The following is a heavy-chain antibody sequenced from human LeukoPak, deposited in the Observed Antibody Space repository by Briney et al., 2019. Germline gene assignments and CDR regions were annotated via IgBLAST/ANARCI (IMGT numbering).Heavy chain of an antibody. D-gene: IGHD3-16*02. J-gene: IGHJ4*02. CDR2: ISDSGST. V-gene: IGHV4-59*01. CDR3: ARDPAANRYFDS. CDR1: GGSISSYH. Sequence: KPSETLSLTCPVSGGSISSYHWSWIRQPPGKGLEWIGCISDSGSTTHNPSLKSRVTISVDTSKNQFSLKLNSVTAADTAVYYCARDPAANRYFDSWGRGTLVTVSS.